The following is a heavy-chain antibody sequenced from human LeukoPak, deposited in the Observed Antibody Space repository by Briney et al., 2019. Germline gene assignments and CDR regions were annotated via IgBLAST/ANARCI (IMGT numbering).Heavy chain of an antibody. CDR3: ARYSSGWPGYFDY. V-gene: IGHV3-74*01. Sequence: GGSLRLSCAASGFTFSTYWVHWVRQAPGKGLVWVSRINPAGRRKDYADSVKGRFTIYRDNAKNTLYLQMNSLRAEDTDVYYCARYSSGWPGYFDYWGQGTLVTVSS. CDR1: GFTFSTYW. J-gene: IGHJ4*02. D-gene: IGHD6-25*01. CDR2: INPAGRRK.